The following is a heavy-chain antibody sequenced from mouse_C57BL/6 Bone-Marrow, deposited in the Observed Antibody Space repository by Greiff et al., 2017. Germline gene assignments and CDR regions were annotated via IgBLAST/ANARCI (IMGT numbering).Heavy chain of an antibody. CDR2: IDPSDSYT. D-gene: IGHD4-1*02. Sequence: VQLQQPGAELVMPGASVKLSCKASGYTFTSYWMHWVKQRPGQGLEWIGEIDPSDSYTNYNQKFKGKSTLTVDKSSSTAYIQLSSLTSEDSAVYYCARSTGVPPYFDYWGQGTTLTVSS. CDR1: GYTFTSYW. V-gene: IGHV1-69*01. J-gene: IGHJ2*01. CDR3: ARSTGVPPYFDY.